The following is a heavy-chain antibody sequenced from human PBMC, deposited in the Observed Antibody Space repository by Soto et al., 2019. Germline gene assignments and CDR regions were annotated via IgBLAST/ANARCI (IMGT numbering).Heavy chain of an antibody. CDR1: GCSISSGGYY. Sequence: PXETLSLTCTVSGCSISSGGYYWSWIRQHPGKGLEWIGYIYYSGSTYYNPSLKSRVTISVDTSKNQFSLKLSSVTAADTAVYYCARGRAMATIAGSFDYWGQGTLVTVSS. CDR3: ARGRAMATIAGSFDY. V-gene: IGHV4-31*03. D-gene: IGHD5-12*01. CDR2: IYYSGST. J-gene: IGHJ4*02.